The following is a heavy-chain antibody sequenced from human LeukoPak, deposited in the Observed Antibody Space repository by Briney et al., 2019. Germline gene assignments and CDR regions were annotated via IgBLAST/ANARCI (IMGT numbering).Heavy chain of an antibody. D-gene: IGHD4/OR15-4a*01. CDR1: GGTFSSYA. Sequence: ASVKVSCRASGGTFSSYAISWVRQAPGQGLEWMGGIIPIFGTANYAQKFQGRVTITADESTSTAYMELSSLRSEDTAVYYCARDDYGRLGDPWGQGTLVTVSS. J-gene: IGHJ5*02. CDR2: IIPIFGTA. V-gene: IGHV1-69*01. CDR3: ARDDYGRLGDP.